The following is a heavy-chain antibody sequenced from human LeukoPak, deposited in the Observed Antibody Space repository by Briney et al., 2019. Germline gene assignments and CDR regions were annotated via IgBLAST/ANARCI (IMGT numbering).Heavy chain of an antibody. Sequence: GGSLRLSGAASGFTCSSYSMHWVRQAPGKGLEYVSAISSNGSNKDYANSVKGRFTISRDNSNNTLYLQMGSLRAEDMAVYYCARTYCSSTSCLVDYWGQGTLVTVSP. D-gene: IGHD2-2*01. CDR2: ISSNGSNK. V-gene: IGHV3-64*01. J-gene: IGHJ4*02. CDR1: GFTCSSYS. CDR3: ARTYCSSTSCLVDY.